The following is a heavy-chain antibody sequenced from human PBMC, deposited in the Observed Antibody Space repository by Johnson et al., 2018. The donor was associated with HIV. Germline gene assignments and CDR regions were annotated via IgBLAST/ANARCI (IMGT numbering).Heavy chain of an antibody. CDR2: IYSGGRT. J-gene: IGHJ3*02. Sequence: MQLVESGGGVVRPGGSLRLSCVASGFTFDDYGMSWVRQAPGKGLEWVSGIYSGGRTYYADSVTGRFTISRDNSKNTLYLQMNSLRAEDTAVYYCARRTVVTPGAFDIWGQGTMVTVSS. CDR1: GFTFDDYG. D-gene: IGHD4-23*01. V-gene: IGHV3-66*04. CDR3: ARRTVVTPGAFDI.